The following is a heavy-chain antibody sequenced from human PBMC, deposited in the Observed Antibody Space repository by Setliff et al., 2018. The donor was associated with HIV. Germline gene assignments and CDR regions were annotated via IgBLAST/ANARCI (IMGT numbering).Heavy chain of an antibody. J-gene: IGHJ3*02. CDR3: ARAEMATIVAFDI. Sequence: PSETLSLTCSVSGASITSHNWSWIRQPAGKGLEWIGRFYTSGSTNYNPPFKSRVTISEGTSENQFSLKLTSVTAADTAVYYCARAEMATIVAFDIWGQGTMVTVSS. D-gene: IGHD5-12*01. V-gene: IGHV4-4*07. CDR2: FYTSGST. CDR1: GASITSHN.